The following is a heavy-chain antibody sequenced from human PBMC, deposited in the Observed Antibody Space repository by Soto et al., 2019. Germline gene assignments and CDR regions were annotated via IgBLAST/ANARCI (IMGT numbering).Heavy chain of an antibody. Sequence: EVQLLESGGGLVQPGGSLRLSCAASGFTFSTHAMNWARQAPGKGLEWVSTIGPSGGTTYYADSVKGRVTISRDNSKNTRYLEVNSLRGEDTAVYYCARGGTIGDYWGHGTLVLVSS. CDR3: ARGGTIGDY. CDR2: IGPSGGTT. D-gene: IGHD3-16*01. J-gene: IGHJ4*01. CDR1: GFTFSTHA. V-gene: IGHV3-23*01.